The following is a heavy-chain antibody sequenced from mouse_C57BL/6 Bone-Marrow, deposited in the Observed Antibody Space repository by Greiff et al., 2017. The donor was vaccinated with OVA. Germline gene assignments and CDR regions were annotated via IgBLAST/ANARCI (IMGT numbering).Heavy chain of an antibody. V-gene: IGHV1-67*01. J-gene: IGHJ3*01. CDR1: GYTFTDYA. CDR3: ARSKGAYYSNYGAY. Sequence: VQVVESGPELVRPGVSVKISCKGSGYTFTDYAMHWVKQSHAKSLEWIGVISTYYGDASYNQKFKDKATMTVDKSSSTAYMELARLTSEDSAVYYCARSKGAYYSNYGAYWGQGTLVTVSA. CDR2: ISTYYGDA. D-gene: IGHD2-5*01.